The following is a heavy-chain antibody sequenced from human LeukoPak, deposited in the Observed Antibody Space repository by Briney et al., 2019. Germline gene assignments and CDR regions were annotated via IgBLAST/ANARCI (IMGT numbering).Heavy chain of an antibody. D-gene: IGHD2-8*02. V-gene: IGHV6-1*01. J-gene: IGHJ3*02. CDR3: ARDQSWTTGFDI. CDR2: TYYMSKWYN. CDR1: GDSVSSNRAT. Sequence: SQTLSLTCAISGDSVSSNRATWNWIRQSPSRGLEWLGRTYYMSKWYNDYAVSVKSRISINPDTSKNQFSLQLNSVTPEDTAVYFCARDQSWTTGFDIWGQGTMVTVSS.